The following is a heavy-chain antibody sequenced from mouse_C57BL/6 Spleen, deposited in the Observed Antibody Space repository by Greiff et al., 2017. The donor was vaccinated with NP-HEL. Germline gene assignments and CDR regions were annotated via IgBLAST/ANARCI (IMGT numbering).Heavy chain of an antibody. Sequence: QVQLPQPGAELVMPGASVKLSCKASGYTFTSYWMHWVKQRPGQGLEWIGEIDPSDSYTNYNQKFKGKSTLTVDKSSSTAYMQLSSLTSEDSAVYYGARQRDYGSSAWFAYWGQGTLVTVAA. J-gene: IGHJ3*01. V-gene: IGHV1-69*01. D-gene: IGHD1-1*01. CDR3: ARQRDYGSSAWFAY. CDR2: IDPSDSYT. CDR1: GYTFTSYW.